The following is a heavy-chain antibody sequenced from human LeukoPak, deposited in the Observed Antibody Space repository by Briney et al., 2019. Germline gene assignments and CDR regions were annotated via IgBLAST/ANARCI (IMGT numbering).Heavy chain of an antibody. CDR2: ISGSGGST. V-gene: IGHV3-23*01. CDR1: GLTFSSYA. CDR3: ATRPNLDY. J-gene: IGHJ4*02. Sequence: PGGSLRLSCGASGLTFSSYAMRWVRQSPGKGLEWVSSISGSGGSTYYADTVKGRFTISRDNSKNTLYLQMNSLRAEYTGVYYCATRPNLDYWGQGTLVTVSS.